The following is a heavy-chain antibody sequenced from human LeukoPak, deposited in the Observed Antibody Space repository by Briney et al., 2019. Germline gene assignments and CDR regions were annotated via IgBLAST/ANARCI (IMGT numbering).Heavy chain of an antibody. D-gene: IGHD3-22*01. V-gene: IGHV3-23*01. J-gene: IGHJ4*02. CDR2: ISGSGGST. CDR3: AKGSVPVVINHYFDY. Sequence: GGPLRLSCAASGFTFSSYAMSWVRQAPGKGLEWVSAISGSGGSTYYADSVKGRFTISRDNSKNTLYLQMNSLRAEDTAVYYCAKGSVPVVINHYFDYWGQGTLVTVSS. CDR1: GFTFSSYA.